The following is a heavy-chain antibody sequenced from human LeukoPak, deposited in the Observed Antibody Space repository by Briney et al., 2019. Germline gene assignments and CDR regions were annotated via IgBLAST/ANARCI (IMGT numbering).Heavy chain of an antibody. CDR1: GYTFTSYG. J-gene: IGHJ4*02. CDR2: ISAYNGNT. Sequence: GASVKVSCKASGYTFTSYGISWVRQAPGQGLEWMGWISAYNGNTNYAQKLQGRVTMTTDTSTSTAYMELRSLRSDDTAVYYCAREVPYYYDSSGYPDYWGQGTLVTVSS. D-gene: IGHD3-22*01. V-gene: IGHV1-18*01. CDR3: AREVPYYYDSSGYPDY.